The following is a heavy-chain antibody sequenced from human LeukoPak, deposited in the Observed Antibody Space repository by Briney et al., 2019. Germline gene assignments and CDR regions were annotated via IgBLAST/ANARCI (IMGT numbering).Heavy chain of an antibody. Sequence: SETLSLICSVSGVSITDYYWNWIRQPAGKGLEWIGRVSASGTANYNPSLKSRVTLSVDTAQNQSSLKLTSVTGADTAVYNCAREDVVVFAFDLWGQGTKVTVSS. CDR1: GVSITDYY. CDR2: VSASGTA. D-gene: IGHD3-22*01. CDR3: AREDVVVFAFDL. J-gene: IGHJ3*01. V-gene: IGHV4-4*07.